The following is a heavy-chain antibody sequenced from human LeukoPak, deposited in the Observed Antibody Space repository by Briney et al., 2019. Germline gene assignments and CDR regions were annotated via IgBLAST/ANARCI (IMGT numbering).Heavy chain of an antibody. CDR3: ARVGIYYYDSSEVVDAFDI. D-gene: IGHD3-22*01. V-gene: IGHV1-69*01. CDR2: ITPIFGTA. Sequence: SVKVSCKASVGTFSSYAISWVRQAPGQGLEWMGGITPIFGTANYAQKFQGRVTITADESTSTAYMELSSLRSEDTAVYYCARVGIYYYDSSEVVDAFDIWGQGTMVTVSS. CDR1: VGTFSSYA. J-gene: IGHJ3*02.